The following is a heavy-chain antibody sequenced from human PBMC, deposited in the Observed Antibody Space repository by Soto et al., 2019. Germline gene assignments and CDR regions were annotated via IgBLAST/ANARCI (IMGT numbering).Heavy chain of an antibody. Sequence: TSETLSLTCTVSGGSISSGGYYWSWIRQHPGKGLEWIGYIYYSGSTYYNPSLKSRVTISVDTSKNQFSLKLSSVTAADTAVYYCARDQRVRGGVWFDPWGQGTLVTVSS. D-gene: IGHD3-10*01. CDR1: GGSISSGGYY. CDR2: IYYSGST. CDR3: ARDQRVRGGVWFDP. V-gene: IGHV4-31*03. J-gene: IGHJ5*02.